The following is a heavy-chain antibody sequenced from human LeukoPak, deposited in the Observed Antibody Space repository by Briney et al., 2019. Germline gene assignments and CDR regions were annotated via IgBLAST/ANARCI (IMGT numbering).Heavy chain of an antibody. V-gene: IGHV4-59*12. Sequence: PSETLSLTCSVSDDSITMYYWTWIRQPPGKGLEWIGYIYYSGSTNYNPSLKSRVTISVDTSKNQFSLKLSSVTAADTAVYYCAALETTVATIMSYYFDYWGQGTLVTVSS. D-gene: IGHD5-12*01. J-gene: IGHJ4*02. CDR2: IYYSGST. CDR1: DDSITMYY. CDR3: AALETTVATIMSYYFDY.